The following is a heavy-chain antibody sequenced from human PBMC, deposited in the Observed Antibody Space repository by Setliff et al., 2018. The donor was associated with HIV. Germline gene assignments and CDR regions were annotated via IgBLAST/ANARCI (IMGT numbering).Heavy chain of an antibody. CDR3: ARSPIGIRGVPYYFDS. Sequence: ASETLSLTCSVSGGSISSHYWSWIRQPPGKGLELIGYIYYIGGTNYNPSLKSRVTISLDASKNQISLKLRSVIAADTAVYYCARSPIGIRGVPYYFDSWGQGTLVTVS. CDR2: IYYIGGT. J-gene: IGHJ4*02. D-gene: IGHD3-10*01. V-gene: IGHV4-59*11. CDR1: GGSISSHY.